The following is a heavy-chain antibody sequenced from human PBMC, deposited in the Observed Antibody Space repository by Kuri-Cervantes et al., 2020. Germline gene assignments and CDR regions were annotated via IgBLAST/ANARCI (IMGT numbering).Heavy chain of an antibody. CDR3: ITLYRVDP. Sequence: GESLKISCAASGFTFSSYEMNWVRQAPGKGLEWVGFIRSKAYGGTTEYAASVKGRFTISRDDSKSIAYLQMNSLKTEDTAVYYCITLYRVDPWGQGTLVTVSS. J-gene: IGHJ5*02. CDR1: GFTFSSYE. CDR2: IRSKAYGGTT. D-gene: IGHD1-26*01. V-gene: IGHV3-49*04.